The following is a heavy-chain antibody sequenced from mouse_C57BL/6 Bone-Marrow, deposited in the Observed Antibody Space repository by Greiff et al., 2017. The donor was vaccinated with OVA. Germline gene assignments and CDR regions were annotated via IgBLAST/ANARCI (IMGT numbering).Heavy chain of an antibody. V-gene: IGHV1-81*01. D-gene: IGHD1-1*01. J-gene: IGHJ4*01. CDR2: IYPRSGNT. CDR1: GYTFTSYG. CDR3: ARSTTVVATNYYAMDY. Sequence: VQLQQSGAELARPGASVKLSCKASGYTFTSYGISWVKQRTGQGLEWIGEIYPRSGNTYYNEKFKGKATLTADKSSSTAYMELRSLTSEDSAVYFCARSTTVVATNYYAMDYWGQGTSVTVSS.